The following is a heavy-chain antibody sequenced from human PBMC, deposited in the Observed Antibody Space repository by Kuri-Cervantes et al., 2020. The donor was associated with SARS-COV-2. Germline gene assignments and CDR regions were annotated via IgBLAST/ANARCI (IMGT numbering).Heavy chain of an antibody. CDR2: IYYSGST. Sequence: GSLRLSCTVSGGSISSSSYYWSWISQPPGKGLEWIGSIYYSGSTYYNPSLKSRVTISVDTSKNQFSLKLSSVTAADTAVYYCARPKSNSRYGIGAFDIWGQGTMVTVSS. CDR3: ARPKSNSRYGIGAFDI. CDR1: GGSISSSSYY. J-gene: IGHJ3*02. V-gene: IGHV4-39*01. D-gene: IGHD5-24*01.